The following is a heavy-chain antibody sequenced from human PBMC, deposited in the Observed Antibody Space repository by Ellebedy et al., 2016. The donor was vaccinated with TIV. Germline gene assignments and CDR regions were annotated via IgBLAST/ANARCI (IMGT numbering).Heavy chain of an antibody. J-gene: IGHJ3*02. V-gene: IGHV5-51*01. Sequence: GESLKISCKGSGYSFTSYWIGWVRQMPGKGLEWMGIIYPGDSDTRYSPSFQGQVTISADKSISTAYLQWSSLKASDTAMYYCARGDGVEMATIAAPDAFDIWGQGTMVTVSS. CDR2: IYPGDSDT. CDR1: GYSFTSYW. D-gene: IGHD5-24*01. CDR3: ARGDGVEMATIAAPDAFDI.